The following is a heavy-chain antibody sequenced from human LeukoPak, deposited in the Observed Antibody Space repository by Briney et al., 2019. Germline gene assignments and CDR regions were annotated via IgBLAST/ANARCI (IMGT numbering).Heavy chain of an antibody. Sequence: GGSLRLSCAASGFTVSSNYMSWVRQAPGKGLEWVSVIYSGGSTYYADSVKGRFTISRDNSKNTLYLQMNSLRAEDTAVYYCARDRDYGGYGMDVWGQGTTVTVSS. D-gene: IGHD4-23*01. CDR3: ARDRDYGGYGMDV. V-gene: IGHV3-66*01. CDR2: IYSGGST. J-gene: IGHJ6*02. CDR1: GFTVSSNY.